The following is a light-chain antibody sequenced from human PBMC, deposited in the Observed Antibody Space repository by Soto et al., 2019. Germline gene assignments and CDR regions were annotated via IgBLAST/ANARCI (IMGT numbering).Light chain of an antibody. CDR1: QGIAKY. J-gene: IGKJ4*01. CDR3: QQSDNLPLT. Sequence: DTQMTQSPSSLSASVGDRVTITCQASQGIAKYLHWYQQKPGKAPKLLMYHASNLQTGVPSRFSGSGSGTDFTLTISSLQPEDIATYFCQQSDNLPLTFGGGTKVEIK. CDR2: HAS. V-gene: IGKV1-33*01.